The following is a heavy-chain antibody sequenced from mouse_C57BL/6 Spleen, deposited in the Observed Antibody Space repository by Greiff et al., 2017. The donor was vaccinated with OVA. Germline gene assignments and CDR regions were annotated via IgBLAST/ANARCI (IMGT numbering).Heavy chain of an antibody. CDR2: IDPSDSYT. CDR1: GYTFTSYW. D-gene: IGHD2-3*01. Sequence: QVQLQQPGAELVRPGTSVKLSCKASGYTFTSYWLHWVKQRPGQGLEWIGVIDPSDSYTNYNQKFKGKATLTVDTSSSTAYMQLSSLTSEDSAVYYCAENGKYDGNHDWFAYWGQGTLVTVSA. V-gene: IGHV1-59*01. J-gene: IGHJ3*01. CDR3: AENGKYDGNHDWFAY.